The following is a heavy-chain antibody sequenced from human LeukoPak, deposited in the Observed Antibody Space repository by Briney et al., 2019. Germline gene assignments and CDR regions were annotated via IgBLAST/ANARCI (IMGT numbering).Heavy chain of an antibody. J-gene: IGHJ6*03. CDR3: ASGRRGDQLLSSYYYYYMDV. D-gene: IGHD2-2*01. CDR2: IYYSGST. Sequence: PGGTLRLSCAASGFTFSSYGMSWVRQAPGKGLEWIGSIYYSGSTYYNPSLKSRVTISVDTSKNQFSLKLSSVTAADTAVYYCASGRRGDQLLSSYYYYYMDVWGKGTTVTVSS. V-gene: IGHV4-38-2*01. CDR1: GFTFSSYG.